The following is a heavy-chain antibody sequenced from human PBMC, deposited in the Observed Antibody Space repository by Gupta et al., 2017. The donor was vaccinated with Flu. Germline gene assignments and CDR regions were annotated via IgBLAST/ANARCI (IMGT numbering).Heavy chain of an antibody. CDR2: INHSGSIT. D-gene: IGHD6-6*01. V-gene: IGHV4-34*01. Sequence: RRPPGEGLEWIGEINHSGSITNYSPSLKSRVIISTDTSKKQFSLKLSSVTAADTAVYYCARTPDITARPFDSWGQGTLVTVS. CDR3: ARTPDITARPFDS. J-gene: IGHJ4*02.